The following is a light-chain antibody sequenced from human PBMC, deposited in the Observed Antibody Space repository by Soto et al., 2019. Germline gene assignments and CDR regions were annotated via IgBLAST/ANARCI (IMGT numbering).Light chain of an antibody. CDR1: QSVGSSY. V-gene: IGKV3D-20*02. J-gene: IGKJ4*01. Sequence: EIVLTQSPGTLSLSPGERATLSCRASQSVGSSYLAWYQQRPGQAPRLLIYGASSRATGIPARFSGSGSGTDFTLTISRLEPEDFAVYYCQQRSNWPLTFGGGTKVEIK. CDR2: GAS. CDR3: QQRSNWPLT.